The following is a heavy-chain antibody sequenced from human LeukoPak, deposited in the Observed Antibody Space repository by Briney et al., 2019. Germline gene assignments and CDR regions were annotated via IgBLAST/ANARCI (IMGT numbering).Heavy chain of an antibody. CDR3: ARDAHNWFDP. J-gene: IGHJ5*02. V-gene: IGHV1-2*02. CDR2: ITPKNGDT. Sequence: ASVKVSCKASGYTFTDYSIHWVRQAPGQGLEWMGWITPKNGDTSYTQKFQGRVTMTRDTSISTAHMELSRLTSDDTAVYYCARDAHNWFDPWGQGTLVTVSS. CDR1: GYTFTDYS.